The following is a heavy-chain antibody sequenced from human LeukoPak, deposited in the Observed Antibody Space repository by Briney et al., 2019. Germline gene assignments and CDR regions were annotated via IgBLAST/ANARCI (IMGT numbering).Heavy chain of an antibody. CDR2: IKQDGSEK. CDR3: ARDRGDYAYTHFDY. Sequence: GGSLRLSCAASGFTFSSYWMSWVRQAPGKGLEWVANIKQDGSEKYYVDSVKGRFTISRDNSKNTLYLQMNSLRAEDTAVYYCARDRGDYAYTHFDYWGQGTLVTVSS. CDR1: GFTFSSYW. D-gene: IGHD4-17*01. V-gene: IGHV3-7*01. J-gene: IGHJ4*02.